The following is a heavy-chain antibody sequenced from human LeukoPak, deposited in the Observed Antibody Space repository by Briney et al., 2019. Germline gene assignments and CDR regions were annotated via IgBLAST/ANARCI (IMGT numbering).Heavy chain of an antibody. J-gene: IGHJ4*02. Sequence: GRSLRLSCAASGLTISTSAMRWVRQAPGKGLEWVAVISFDGDAKYYADSVKGRFTISRDISTNTLYLQMNSLTGLDTAVYYCARAELENCDMTSCYVFDDWGQGTLVTVSS. V-gene: IGHV3-30*04. D-gene: IGHD2-2*01. CDR3: ARAELENCDMTSCYVFDD. CDR1: GLTISTSA. CDR2: ISFDGDAK.